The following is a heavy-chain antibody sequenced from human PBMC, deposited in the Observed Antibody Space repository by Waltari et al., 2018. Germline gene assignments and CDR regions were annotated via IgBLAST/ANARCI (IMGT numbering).Heavy chain of an antibody. CDR3: ARDLNWETY. V-gene: IGHV3-7*01. D-gene: IGHD7-27*01. CDR2: INPDGSEK. J-gene: IGHJ4*02. CDR1: GFTFSTYW. Sequence: EVQLVESGGGLVQPGGSLRLSWAGSGFTFSTYWVTWVGQTPGKGLECVANINPDGSEKYYVDSVKGRFTISRDNAKNSLYLQMNSLRAEDTSVYYCARDLNWETYWGRGALVTVSS.